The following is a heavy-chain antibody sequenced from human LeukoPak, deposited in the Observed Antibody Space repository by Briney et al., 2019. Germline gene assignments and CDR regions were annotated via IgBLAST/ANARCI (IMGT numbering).Heavy chain of an antibody. CDR3: ARDLEAAAGTNRGEFDY. CDR2: ISSSSSYI. V-gene: IGHV3-21*01. J-gene: IGHJ4*02. D-gene: IGHD6-13*01. CDR1: GFTFSSYS. Sequence: GGSLRLSYAASGFTFSSYSMNWVRQAPGKGLEWVSSISSSSSYIYYADSVKGRFTISRDNAENSLYLQMNSLRAEDTAVYYCARDLEAAAGTNRGEFDYWGQGTLVTVSS.